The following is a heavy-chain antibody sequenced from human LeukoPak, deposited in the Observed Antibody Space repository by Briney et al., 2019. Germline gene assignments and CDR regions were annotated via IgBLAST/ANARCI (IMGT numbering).Heavy chain of an antibody. Sequence: SETLSLTCTVSGGSINSGGYYWSWIHQHPGKGLEWIGYIYYNGSTYYNPSLKSRVTISVDTSKNQFSLKLSSVTAADTAVYYCAREGGITHYFDYWGQGTLVTVSS. V-gene: IGHV4-31*03. CDR1: GGSINSGGYY. J-gene: IGHJ4*02. D-gene: IGHD3-16*01. CDR3: AREGGITHYFDY. CDR2: IYYNGST.